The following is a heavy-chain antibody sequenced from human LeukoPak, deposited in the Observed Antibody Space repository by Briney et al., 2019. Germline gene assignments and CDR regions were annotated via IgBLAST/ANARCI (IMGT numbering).Heavy chain of an antibody. Sequence: GGSLRLSCAASGFTFSSYGMHWVRQAPGKGLEWVAVISYDGSNKYYADSVKGRFTISRDNSKNTPYLQMNSLRAEDAAVYYCAKGEGYYDSSGYEYFQHWGQGTLVTVSS. CDR2: ISYDGSNK. CDR1: GFTFSSYG. J-gene: IGHJ1*01. V-gene: IGHV3-30*18. CDR3: AKGEGYYDSSGYEYFQH. D-gene: IGHD3-22*01.